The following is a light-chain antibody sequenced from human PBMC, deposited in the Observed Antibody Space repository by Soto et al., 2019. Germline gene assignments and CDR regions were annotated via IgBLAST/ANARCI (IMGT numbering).Light chain of an antibody. J-gene: IGKJ1*01. CDR1: QSISSW. V-gene: IGKV1-5*01. CDR2: DAS. Sequence: DIQMTQGPPSLSASVGDRVTLTCRASQSISSWLAWYQQKPGKAPKLLIYDASSLESGVPSRFSGSGAGTEFTLTISSLQPDDFATYYCQQYNSYSWTFGQGTKVEIK. CDR3: QQYNSYSWT.